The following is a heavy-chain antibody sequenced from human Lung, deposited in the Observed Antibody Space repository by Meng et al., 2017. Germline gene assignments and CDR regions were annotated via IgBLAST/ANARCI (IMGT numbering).Heavy chain of an antibody. CDR2: ITGDGSSK. CDR1: GFNFSTHW. CDR3: ARGGVTTDD. J-gene: IGHJ4*02. V-gene: IGHV3-74*01. Sequence: GPGGGVVPPGGSLRLVCSASGFNFSTHWMHWVRQAPGKGLEWVSRITGDGSSKIYADSVQGRFTMSRDNAKNTLSLQMNSLRAEDTAVYYCARGGVTTDDWGQGTLVTVSS. D-gene: IGHD4-17*01.